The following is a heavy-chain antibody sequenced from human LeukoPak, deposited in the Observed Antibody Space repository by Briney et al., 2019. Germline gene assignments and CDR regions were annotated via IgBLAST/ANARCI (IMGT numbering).Heavy chain of an antibody. V-gene: IGHV3-23*01. CDR1: GFGFSTHD. J-gene: IGHJ4*02. CDR3: AKELRGYSYGEH. Sequence: GGSLRLSCVASGFGFSTHDMSWGRQTPGKGLEWVSSISGFDSGTYYTDSVKGRFTISRDNSKNTLSLQMNSLRAEDTAVYHCAKELRGYSYGEHWGQGTLVTVSS. D-gene: IGHD5-18*01. CDR2: ISGFDSGT.